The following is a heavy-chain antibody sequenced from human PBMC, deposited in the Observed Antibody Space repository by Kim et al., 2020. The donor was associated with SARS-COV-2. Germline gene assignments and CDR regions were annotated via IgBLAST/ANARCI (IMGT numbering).Heavy chain of an antibody. D-gene: IGHD6-13*01. J-gene: IGHJ4*02. CDR2: ISGSGGST. CDR1: GFTFSSYA. Sequence: GGSLRLSCAASGFTFSSYAMSWVRQAPGKGLEWVSAISGSGGSTYYADSVKGRFTISRDNSKNTLYLQMNSLRAEDTAVYYCAKDNPYSSSWYGYFDYWGQGTLVTVSS. V-gene: IGHV3-23*01. CDR3: AKDNPYSSSWYGYFDY.